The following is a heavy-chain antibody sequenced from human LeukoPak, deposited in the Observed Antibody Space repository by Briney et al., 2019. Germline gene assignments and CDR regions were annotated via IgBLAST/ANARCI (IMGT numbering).Heavy chain of an antibody. V-gene: IGHV1-24*01. J-gene: IGHJ4*02. CDR3: ATVRRWLLIFDY. Sequence: VASVKVSCKVSGYTLTELSMHWVRQAPGKGLEWMGGFDPEDGETIYAQKFQGRVTVTEDTSTDTAYMELSSLRSEDTAVYYCATVRRWLLIFDYWGQGTLVTVSS. CDR2: FDPEDGET. CDR1: GYTLTELS. D-gene: IGHD3-9*01.